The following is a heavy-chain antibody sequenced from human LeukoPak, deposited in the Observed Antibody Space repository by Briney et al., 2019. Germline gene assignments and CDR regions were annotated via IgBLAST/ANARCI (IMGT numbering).Heavy chain of an antibody. CDR2: INTNTGNP. D-gene: IGHD3-10*01. V-gene: IGHV7-4-1*02. J-gene: IGHJ6*02. CDR1: GYTFTSYA. Sequence: ASVKVSCKASGYTFTSYAMNWVRQAPGHGLEWMGWINTNTGNPTYAQGFTGRFVFSLDTSVCTAHLQISNLKAEDTAEYYCARQTFYYGSGPVGPPADGMDVWGQGTTVTVSS. CDR3: ARQTFYYGSGPVGPPADGMDV.